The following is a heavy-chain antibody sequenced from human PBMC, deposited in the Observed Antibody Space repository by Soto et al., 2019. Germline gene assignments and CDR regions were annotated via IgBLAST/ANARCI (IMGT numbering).Heavy chain of an antibody. CDR3: ARTLRNRYCSSTSCYHYYYYYMDV. J-gene: IGHJ6*03. D-gene: IGHD2-2*01. Sequence: PGESLKISCKGSGYSFTSYWIGWVRQMPRKGLERMGIIYPGDSDTRYSPSFQGQVTISADRSISTAYLQWSSLKASDTAMYYCARTLRNRYCSSTSCYHYYYYYMDVWGKGTTVTVSS. V-gene: IGHV5-51*01. CDR2: IYPGDSDT. CDR1: GYSFTSYW.